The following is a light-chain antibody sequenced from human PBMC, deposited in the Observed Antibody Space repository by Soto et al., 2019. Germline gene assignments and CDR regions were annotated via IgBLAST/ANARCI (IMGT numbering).Light chain of an antibody. CDR2: GVT. J-gene: IGLJ2*01. Sequence: QSALTQPPSASGSPGQSVTISCAGTYNDVGDYNYVSWYQQHPGKVPKLLTYGVTERPSGVPGRFSGSKSGHTASLTVSDLQPADEAVYYCSSYSGTYSHVIFGGGTKLTVL. CDR3: SSYSGTYSHVI. CDR1: YNDVGDYNY. V-gene: IGLV2-8*01.